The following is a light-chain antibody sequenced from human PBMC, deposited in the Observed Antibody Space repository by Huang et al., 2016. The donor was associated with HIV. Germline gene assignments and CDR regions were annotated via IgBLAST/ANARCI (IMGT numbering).Light chain of an antibody. V-gene: IGKV1-39*01. Sequence: DIQMTQSPSPLSASVGDRVTITCRASQSISTYLNWYQQKPGKAPKLLIHVASTLQSGVPSRFSGSGSGTDFTLTISSLQPEDFATYYCQQSDSTPLTFGGGTKVENK. CDR3: QQSDSTPLT. CDR2: VAS. CDR1: QSISTY. J-gene: IGKJ4*01.